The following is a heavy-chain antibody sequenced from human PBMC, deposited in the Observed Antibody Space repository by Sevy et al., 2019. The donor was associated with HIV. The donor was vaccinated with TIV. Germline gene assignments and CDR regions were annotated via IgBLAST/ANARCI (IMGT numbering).Heavy chain of an antibody. CDR3: ARVGGLTDYGMDV. CDR1: GGSVSSDSYY. CDR2: MYYTGST. V-gene: IGHV4-61*01. Sequence: SETLSLTCTVSGGSVSSDSYYWSWIRQPPGKGLEFIGYMYYTGSTNYNPSLISRVTISVDTSKNQFSLKLSSVTAADTAVYYCARVGGLTDYGMDVWGQGTTVTVSS. D-gene: IGHD1-26*01. J-gene: IGHJ6*02.